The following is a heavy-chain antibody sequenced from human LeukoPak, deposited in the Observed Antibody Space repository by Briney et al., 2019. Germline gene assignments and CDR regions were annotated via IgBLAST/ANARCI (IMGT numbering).Heavy chain of an antibody. Sequence: GGSLRLSCAASGFTFSSFGMHWVRQAPGEGLEWVAYIGYSGSDIYYADSVKVRFTISRDNSKNTVHLQLSSLRAADTALYSCARDLTERKYYIAFWGQGTLVTVSS. CDR2: IGYSGSDI. CDR1: GFTFSSFG. D-gene: IGHD2-8*02. CDR3: ARDLTERKYYIAF. J-gene: IGHJ4*02. V-gene: IGHV3-30*02.